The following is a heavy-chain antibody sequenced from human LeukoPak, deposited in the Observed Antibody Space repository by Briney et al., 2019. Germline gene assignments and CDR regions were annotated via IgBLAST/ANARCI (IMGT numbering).Heavy chain of an antibody. CDR2: ISSSSSCI. CDR1: GFTFSSYS. Sequence: PGGSLRFSCAASGFTFSSYSMNWVRQAPGKGLEWVSSISSSSSCIYYADSVKGRFTISRDNVKNSLYLQMNSLRAEDTAVYYCARVGYDFWSGITYYYYYMDVWGKGTTVTVSS. CDR3: ARVGYDFWSGITYYYYYMDV. V-gene: IGHV3-21*01. D-gene: IGHD3-3*01. J-gene: IGHJ6*03.